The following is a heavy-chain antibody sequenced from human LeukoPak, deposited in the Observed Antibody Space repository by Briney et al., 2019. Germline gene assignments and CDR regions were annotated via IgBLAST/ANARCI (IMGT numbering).Heavy chain of an antibody. CDR2: IIPIFGTA. Sequence: ASVKVSCKASGGTFSSPVARSYGISWVRQAPGQGLEWMGGIIPIFGTANYAQKFQGRVTITADESRSTAYMEPSSLRSEDTGVYYCARDLGRGWGNWGQGTLVTVSS. CDR3: ARDLGRGWGN. D-gene: IGHD3-16*01. J-gene: IGHJ4*02. CDR1: GGTFSSPVARSYG. V-gene: IGHV1-69*13.